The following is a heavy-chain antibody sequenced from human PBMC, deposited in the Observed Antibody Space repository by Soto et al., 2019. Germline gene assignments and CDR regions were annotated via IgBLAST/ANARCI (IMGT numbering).Heavy chain of an antibody. CDR3: ARGPLTDPFGLVSDY. D-gene: IGHD3-3*01. CDR2: ISSSSGFI. J-gene: IGHJ4*02. Sequence: NPGGSLRLSCAASGFTFGSYSMNWLRQAPGKGLEWVASISSSSGFINDADSVKGRFTISRDNAKNSLYLQMNSLRAEDTAVYYCARGPLTDPFGLVSDYWGQGTLVTVSS. V-gene: IGHV3-21*01. CDR1: GFTFGSYS.